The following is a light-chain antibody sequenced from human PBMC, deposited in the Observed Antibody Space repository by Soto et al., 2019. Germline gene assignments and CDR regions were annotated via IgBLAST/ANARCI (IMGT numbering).Light chain of an antibody. V-gene: IGKV1-5*03. J-gene: IGKJ1*01. CDR2: KPY. CDR1: QTISSW. CDR3: QHYNSYSEA. Sequence: DIQMTQSPSTLSGSVGDRVTITCRARQTISSWLPCYQQKPGKAPKLLIYKPYTLKSGLPSRLSGSGSGTEFTLTISSLQPDDFATYYCQHYNSYSEAFVQGTKVELK.